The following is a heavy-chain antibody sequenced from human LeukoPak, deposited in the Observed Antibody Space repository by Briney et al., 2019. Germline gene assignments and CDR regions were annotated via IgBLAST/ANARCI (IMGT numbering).Heavy chain of an antibody. D-gene: IGHD1-26*01. CDR2: FYYSGST. V-gene: IGHV4-59*01. CDR1: GGSFSTYY. CDR3: ARGQGGNYYLNYFDY. Sequence: SETLSLTCTVTGGSFSTYYWSWIRQTPGKGLEWIGHFYYSGSTTYNPSLKSRVTISVDTSRDQFSLKLTSVSAADTAVYYCARGQGGNYYLNYFDYWGQGAPVTVSS. J-gene: IGHJ4*02.